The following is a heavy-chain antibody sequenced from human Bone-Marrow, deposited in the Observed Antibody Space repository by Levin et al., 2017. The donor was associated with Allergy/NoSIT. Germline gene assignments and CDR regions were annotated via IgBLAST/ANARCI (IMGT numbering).Heavy chain of an antibody. CDR1: GFTISDYY. Sequence: SGGSLRLSCAASGFTISDYYMSWIRQAPGKGLERVSYIRSSSSYTNHADFVEGRFTISRDNAKNSLFLQMNSLRAEDTAVYYCARESGQLRYYNYYGMDVWGQGTTVTVSS. D-gene: IGHD6-13*01. CDR3: ARESGQLRYYNYYGMDV. CDR2: IRSSSSYT. V-gene: IGHV3-11*05. J-gene: IGHJ6*02.